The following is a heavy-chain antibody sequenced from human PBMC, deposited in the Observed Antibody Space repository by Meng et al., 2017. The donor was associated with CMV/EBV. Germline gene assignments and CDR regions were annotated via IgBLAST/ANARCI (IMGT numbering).Heavy chain of an antibody. V-gene: IGHV4-30-4*08. CDR2: IYYSGST. J-gene: IGHJ3*02. CDR1: GGSISSGDYY. CDR3: ARVMVRGVISAFDI. D-gene: IGHD3-10*01. Sequence: QAQLRESGPGLVKPSQTLSLPCTVSGGSISSGDYYWSWTRQPPGKGLEWIGYIYYSGSTYYNPSLKSRVTISVDTSKNQFSLKLSSVTAADTAVYYCARVMVRGVISAFDIWGQGTMVTVSS.